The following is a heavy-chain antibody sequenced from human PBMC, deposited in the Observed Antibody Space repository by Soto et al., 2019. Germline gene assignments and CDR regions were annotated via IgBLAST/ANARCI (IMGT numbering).Heavy chain of an antibody. V-gene: IGHV3-33*01. D-gene: IGHD6-19*01. Sequence: GGSLRLSCAASGFTFSSYGMHWVRQAPGKGLEWVAVIWYDGSNKYYADSVKGRFNISRDNSKNTLYLQMNSLRAEDTDVFFFARDSSSRIAVAGHLAYWGQGTLVTVSS. CDR1: GFTFSSYG. CDR2: IWYDGSNK. CDR3: ARDSSSRIAVAGHLAY. J-gene: IGHJ4*02.